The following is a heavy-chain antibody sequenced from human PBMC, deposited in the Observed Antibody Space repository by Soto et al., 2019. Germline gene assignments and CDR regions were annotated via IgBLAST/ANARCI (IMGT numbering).Heavy chain of an antibody. V-gene: IGHV1-18*04. CDR3: ARDVFCGGAPACPDMAV. CDR1: GYAFSGYS. D-gene: IGHD2-21*01. J-gene: IGHJ6*04. Sequence: ASVKVSCKASGYAFSGYSITWVRQAPGQGLEWMGRISGYNGNTNYARTLRGRLTLTTDTSTSTAYMELRSLTSDDTAVYYCARDVFCGGAPACPDMAVRGKRTTVTVSS. CDR2: ISGYNGNT.